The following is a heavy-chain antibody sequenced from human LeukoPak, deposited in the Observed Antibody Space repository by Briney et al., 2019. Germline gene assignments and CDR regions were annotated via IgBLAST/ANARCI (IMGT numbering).Heavy chain of an antibody. CDR1: GYSFSSYW. CDR3: ARVARDGATTFDH. Sequence: PWESLKISCKGSGYSFSSYWIGWVRQMPGKDLEWMGIIYPGDSDTRDSPSFQGQVTIPADKSVSTAYLQWSNLKASDTAMYYCARVARDGATTFDHWGQGTLVTVSS. D-gene: IGHD1-26*01. J-gene: IGHJ4*02. CDR2: IYPGDSDT. V-gene: IGHV5-51*01.